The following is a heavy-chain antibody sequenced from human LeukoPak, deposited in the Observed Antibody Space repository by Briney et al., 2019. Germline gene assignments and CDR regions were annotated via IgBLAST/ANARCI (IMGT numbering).Heavy chain of an antibody. CDR2: MNPNSGNT. V-gene: IGHV1-8*01. D-gene: IGHD2-21*01. J-gene: IGHJ4*02. Sequence: GASVKVSCKASGDTFTTYDINWVRQATGQGLEWMAWMNPNSGNTGYAQKFQGRVTMTRNTSISTAYMELSSLRSEDTAVYYCARVAGNCGGDCYRLVYWGQGTLVTVAS. CDR3: ARVAGNCGGDCYRLVY. CDR1: GDTFTTYD.